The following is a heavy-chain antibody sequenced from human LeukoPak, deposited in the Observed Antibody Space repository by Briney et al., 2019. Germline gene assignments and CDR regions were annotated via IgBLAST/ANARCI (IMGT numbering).Heavy chain of an antibody. CDR1: GYTFITYG. CDR3: ARDKVHAFDI. J-gene: IGHJ3*02. V-gene: IGHV1-18*01. Sequence: GASVTVSCKASGYTFITYGITWVRQAPGQGLEWMGWISTVNGNTNYAQKLQGRVTMTTDTPTNTAYMELRSLRSDDTAVYYCARDKVHAFDIWGQGTMVTVSS. CDR2: ISTVNGNT.